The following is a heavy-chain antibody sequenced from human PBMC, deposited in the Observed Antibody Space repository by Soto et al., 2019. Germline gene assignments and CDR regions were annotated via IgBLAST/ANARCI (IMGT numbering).Heavy chain of an antibody. V-gene: IGHV1-3*01. Sequence: ASVKVSCKASGYIFTSYTMHWVRQAPGQRLEWMGWINAGNGNTKYSQKFQGRVTLTTDPSASTAYMELTSLRFEDTAGYYCARDPALDYWGQGTLVTVSS. CDR2: INAGNGNT. J-gene: IGHJ4*02. CDR1: GYIFTSYT. CDR3: ARDPALDY.